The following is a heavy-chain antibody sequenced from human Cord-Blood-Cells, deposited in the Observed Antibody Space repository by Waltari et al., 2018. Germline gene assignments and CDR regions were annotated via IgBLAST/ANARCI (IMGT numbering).Heavy chain of an antibody. Sequence: EVQLVQSGAEVKKPGGSLKISCTGSGYSFTSYWIGWVRQMPGKGLEWMGIIYPGDSDTRYSPSFQGQVTISADKSISTAYLQWSSLKASDTAMYYCARQGDGDYDNWYFDLWGRGTLVTVSS. D-gene: IGHD4-17*01. V-gene: IGHV5-51*01. CDR2: IYPGDSDT. CDR3: ARQGDGDYDNWYFDL. CDR1: GYSFTSYW. J-gene: IGHJ2*01.